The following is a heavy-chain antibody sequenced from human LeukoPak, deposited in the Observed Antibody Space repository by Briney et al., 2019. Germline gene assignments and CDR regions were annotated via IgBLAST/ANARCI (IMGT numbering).Heavy chain of an antibody. D-gene: IGHD1-1*01. CDR2: IYYSGST. CDR1: GDSISSYY. Sequence: PSETLSLTCTVSGDSISSYYWNWIRQPPGKGLEWIGYIYYSGSTNYNPSLKSRVTISVDTSKNQFSLKLSSVTAADTAVYYCARVLENERSRDFDIWGQGTMVTVSS. CDR3: ARVLENERSRDFDI. V-gene: IGHV4-59*01. J-gene: IGHJ3*02.